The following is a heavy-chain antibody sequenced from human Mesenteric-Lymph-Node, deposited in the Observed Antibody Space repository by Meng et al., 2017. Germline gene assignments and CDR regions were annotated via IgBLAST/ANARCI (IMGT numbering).Heavy chain of an antibody. V-gene: IGHV1-3*01. J-gene: IGHJ4*02. D-gene: IGHD3-10*01. CDR1: GYTFTGYA. CDR3: AWEFLHSGSWGFF. Sequence: ASVKVSCKASGYTFTGYALHWVRQAPGQRLEWMGWINADSGYTKSSQNFQGRVTFTRDTSANTVYMELSSLRSEDTAVFYCAWEFLHSGSWGFFWGQGTLVTVSS. CDR2: INADSGYT.